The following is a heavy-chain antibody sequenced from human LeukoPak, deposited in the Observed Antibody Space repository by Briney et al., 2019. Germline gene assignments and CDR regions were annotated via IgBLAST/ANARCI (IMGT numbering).Heavy chain of an antibody. CDR1: GFTFSSYW. D-gene: IGHD6-13*01. CDR3: ARATSSSWYSGY. J-gene: IGHJ4*02. CDR2: ISSSSSYI. V-gene: IGHV3-21*01. Sequence: GGSLRLSCAASGFTFSSYWMHWVRQAPGKGLEWVSSISSSSSYIYYADSVKGRFTISRDNAKNSLYLQMNSLRAEDTAVYYCARATSSSWYSGYWGQGTLVTVSS.